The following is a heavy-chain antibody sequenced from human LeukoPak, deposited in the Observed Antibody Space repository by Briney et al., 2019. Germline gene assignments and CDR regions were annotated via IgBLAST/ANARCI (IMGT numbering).Heavy chain of an antibody. CDR2: IYSGGST. CDR1: GFTVSSNY. J-gene: IGHJ3*02. CDR3: ARDPFPYYYDSSGWYDAFDI. D-gene: IGHD3-22*01. V-gene: IGHV3-66*01. Sequence: GGSLRLSCAASGFTVSSNYMSWVRQAPGKGLEWVSVIYSGGSTYYADSVKGRFTIPRDNSKNTLYLQMNSLRAEGTAVYYCARDPFPYYYDSSGWYDAFDIWGQGTMVTVSS.